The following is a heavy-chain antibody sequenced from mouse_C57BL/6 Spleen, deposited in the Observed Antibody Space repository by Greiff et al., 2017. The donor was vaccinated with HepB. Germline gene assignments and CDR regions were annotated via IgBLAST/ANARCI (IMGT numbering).Heavy chain of an antibody. Sequence: QVQLQQPGAELVRPGSSVKLSCKASGYTFTSYWMDWVKQRPGQGLEWIGNIYPSDSETHYNQKFQDKATLTVDKSSSTAYMQLSSLTSEDSAVYYCARSGGYYDYDEGFAYWGQGTLVTVSA. CDR2: IYPSDSET. J-gene: IGHJ3*01. CDR3: ARSGGYYDYDEGFAY. V-gene: IGHV1-61*01. D-gene: IGHD2-4*01. CDR1: GYTFTSYW.